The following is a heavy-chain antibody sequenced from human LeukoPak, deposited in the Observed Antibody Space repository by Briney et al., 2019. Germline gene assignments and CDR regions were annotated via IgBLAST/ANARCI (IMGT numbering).Heavy chain of an antibody. D-gene: IGHD3-3*01. Sequence: KTSETLSLTCAVSAGSFSGCYCSWIRQSPGKGLEWIGEINDSGSAKYNPSLKSRVSISVDMSKNEVFLELRSVTAADAALYYCAKGTNDPLWIGYSGGFYYLDVWGTGTTVIVSS. V-gene: IGHV4-34*01. CDR1: AGSFSGCY. J-gene: IGHJ6*03. CDR2: INDSGSA. CDR3: AKGTNDPLWIGYSGGFYYLDV.